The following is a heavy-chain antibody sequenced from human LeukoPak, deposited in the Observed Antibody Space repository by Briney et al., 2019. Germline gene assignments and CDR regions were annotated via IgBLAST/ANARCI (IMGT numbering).Heavy chain of an antibody. CDR1: GFTVSSNY. D-gene: IGHD3-3*01. J-gene: IGHJ6*02. CDR3: ARGKVLRFMWGTDV. V-gene: IGHV3-66*02. CDR2: IYSGGST. Sequence: PGGSLRLSCAASGFTVSSNYMSWVRQAPGKGLEWVSVIYSGGSTYYADSVKGRFTISRDNSKNTLYLQMNSLRAEDTAVYYCARGKVLRFMWGTDVWGQGTTVTVSS.